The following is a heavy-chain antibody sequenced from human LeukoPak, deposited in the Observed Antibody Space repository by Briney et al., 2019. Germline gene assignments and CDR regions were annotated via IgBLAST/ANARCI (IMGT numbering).Heavy chain of an antibody. CDR1: GGTFSSYA. V-gene: IGHV1-69*13. Sequence: ASVKVSCKASGGTFSSYAISWVRQAPGQGLEWMGGIIPIFGTANYAQKFQGRVTITADESTSTAYMELSGLRSEDTAVYYCARDRAVVTAIRYWFDPWGQGTLVTASS. J-gene: IGHJ5*02. CDR3: ARDRAVVTAIRYWFDP. CDR2: IIPIFGTA. D-gene: IGHD2-21*02.